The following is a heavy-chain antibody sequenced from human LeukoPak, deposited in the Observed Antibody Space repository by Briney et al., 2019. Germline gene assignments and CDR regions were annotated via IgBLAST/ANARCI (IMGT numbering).Heavy chain of an antibody. V-gene: IGHV3-30*02. CDR1: GFTFSTYG. Sequence: PGGSLRLSCVASGFTFSTYGMHWVRQAPGKGLEWVAFIRYGGSNKDYADSVKGRFTISRDNSKNTLYLQMNSLRAEDTAVYYCTKEGLPSGRSWSAWFDPWGQGTLVTVSS. CDR2: IRYGGSNK. D-gene: IGHD3-10*01. CDR3: TKEGLPSGRSWSAWFDP. J-gene: IGHJ5*02.